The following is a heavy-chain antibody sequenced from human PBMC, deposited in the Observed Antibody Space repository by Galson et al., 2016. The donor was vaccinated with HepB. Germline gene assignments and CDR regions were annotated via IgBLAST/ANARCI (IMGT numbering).Heavy chain of an antibody. CDR3: ARHVGYYYSYWYFDL. CDR1: GGSISSSSYY. V-gene: IGHV4-39*01. J-gene: IGHJ2*01. Sequence: SETLSLTCTVSGGSISSSSYYWGWIRQPPGKGLEWIGSIYYSGSTYYNPSLKSRVTISVDTSKNQFSLKLSPVTAADTAVYYCARHVGYYYSYWYFDLWGRGTLVTVSS. CDR2: IYYSGST. D-gene: IGHD3-22*01.